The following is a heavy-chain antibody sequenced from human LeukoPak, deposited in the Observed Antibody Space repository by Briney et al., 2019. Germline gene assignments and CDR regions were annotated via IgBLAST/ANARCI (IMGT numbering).Heavy chain of an antibody. V-gene: IGHV4-34*01. CDR1: GGSFSGYY. J-gene: IGHJ3*02. Sequence: SETLSLTCAVYGGSFSGYYWSWIRQPPGKGLEWIGEINHSGSTNYNPSLKSRVTISVDTSTNQFSLKLNSVTAADTAVYYCAKSNGYGLVDIWGRGTMVTVSS. CDR3: AKSNGYGLVDI. CDR2: INHSGST. D-gene: IGHD3-10*01.